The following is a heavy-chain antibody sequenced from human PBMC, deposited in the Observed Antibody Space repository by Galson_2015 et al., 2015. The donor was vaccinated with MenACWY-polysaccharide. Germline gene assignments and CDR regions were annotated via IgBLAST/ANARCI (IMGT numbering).Heavy chain of an antibody. D-gene: IGHD4-23*01. CDR1: GFTFSSYS. V-gene: IGHV3-21*01. CDR3: ARVGGNSPYYYYYYYMDV. Sequence: SLRLSCAASGFTFSSYSMNWVRQAPGKGLEWVSSISSSSSYIYYADSVKGRFTISRDNAKNSLYLQMNSLRAEDTAVYYCARVGGNSPYYYYYYYMDVWGQGTTATVSS. J-gene: IGHJ6*03. CDR2: ISSSSSYI.